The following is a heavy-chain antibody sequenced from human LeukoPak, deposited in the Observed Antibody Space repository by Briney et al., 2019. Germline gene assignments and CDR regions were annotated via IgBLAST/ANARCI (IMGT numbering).Heavy chain of an antibody. Sequence: SVKVSCKASGYTFTGYYMHWVRQAPGQGLEWMGGIIPIFGTANYAQKFQGRVTITADESTSTAYMELSSLRSEDTAVYYCARDPGDRAWFDPWGQGTLVTVSS. J-gene: IGHJ5*02. CDR3: ARDPGDRAWFDP. CDR2: IIPIFGTA. CDR1: GYTFTGYY. V-gene: IGHV1-69*13.